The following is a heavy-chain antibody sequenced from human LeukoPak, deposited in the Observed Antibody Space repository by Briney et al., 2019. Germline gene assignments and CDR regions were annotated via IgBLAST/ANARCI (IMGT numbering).Heavy chain of an antibody. CDR1: GFTFSSYS. D-gene: IGHD2-15*01. J-gene: IGHJ4*02. CDR2: ISSSSSTI. Sequence: PGGSLRLSCAASGFTFSSYSMNWVRQAPGKGLEWVSYISSSSSTIYYADSVKGRFTISRDNSKNTLYLQMNSLRAEDTAVYYCAKLTSRGISSVFDYWGXGTLVTVSS. V-gene: IGHV3-48*01. CDR3: AKLTSRGISSVFDY.